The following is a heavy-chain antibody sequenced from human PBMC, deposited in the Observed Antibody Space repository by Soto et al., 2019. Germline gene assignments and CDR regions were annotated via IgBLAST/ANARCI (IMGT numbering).Heavy chain of an antibody. J-gene: IGHJ4*02. CDR3: ARGTGWFFF. CDR1: GFTFVRSS. D-gene: IGHD6-19*01. Sequence: QVQLVESGGGVVHPGRSLRLSCAASGFTFVRSSLHWARQAPGKGLEWVAGISSDVRNEFYADSVKGRFTISRDNSMSTLELQMNSLGSDDTAVYYCARGTGWFFFWGQGTLVTVSS. CDR2: ISSDVRNE. V-gene: IGHV3-30*04.